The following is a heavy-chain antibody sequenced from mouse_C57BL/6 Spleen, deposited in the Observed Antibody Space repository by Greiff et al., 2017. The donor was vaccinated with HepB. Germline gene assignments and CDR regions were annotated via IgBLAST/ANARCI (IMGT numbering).Heavy chain of an antibody. CDR2: IDPSDSYT. J-gene: IGHJ2*01. CDR1: GYTFTSYW. CDR3: ARRIYYYGSSLTGDY. V-gene: IGHV1-50*01. D-gene: IGHD1-1*01. Sequence: VKLQQPGAELVKPGASVKLSCKASGYTFTSYWMQWVKQRPGQGLEWIGEIDPSDSYTNYNQKFKGKATLTVDTSSSTAYMQLSSLTSEDSAVYYCARRIYYYGSSLTGDYWGQGTTLTVSS.